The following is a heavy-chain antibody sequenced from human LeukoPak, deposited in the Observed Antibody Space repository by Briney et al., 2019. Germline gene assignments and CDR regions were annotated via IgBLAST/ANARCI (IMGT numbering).Heavy chain of an antibody. CDR2: IYYSETT. CDR3: ARHRVNTGYSALNY. Sequence: SETLSLTCIVSGGSISSSSYSWGWIRQPPEKGLEWIESIYYSETTYYNPSLKSRVTISVDTSKNQFSLKLSSVTAADTAVYYCARHRVNTGYSALNYWGQGTLVTVSS. J-gene: IGHJ4*02. V-gene: IGHV4-39*01. CDR1: GGSISSSSYS. D-gene: IGHD2-15*01.